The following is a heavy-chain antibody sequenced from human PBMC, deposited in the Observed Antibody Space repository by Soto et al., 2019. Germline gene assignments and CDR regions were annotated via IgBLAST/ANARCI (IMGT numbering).Heavy chain of an antibody. CDR2: IYPGDSDT. CDR3: ARPREAGKYYYGVDV. J-gene: IGHJ6*02. CDR1: GYSFTSYW. Sequence: GESLKISCKGSGYSFTSYWIGWVRQMPGKGLEWIGIIYPGDSDTRYSPSFQGQVTISADKSISTAYLQWSSLKASDTAMYYCARPREAGKYYYGVDVWGQGTKVTVSS. V-gene: IGHV5-51*01. D-gene: IGHD6-19*01.